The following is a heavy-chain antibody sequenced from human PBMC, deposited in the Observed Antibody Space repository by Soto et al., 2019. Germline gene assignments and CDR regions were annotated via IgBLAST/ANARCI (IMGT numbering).Heavy chain of an antibody. CDR3: AKDSSSSSPLS. D-gene: IGHD6-6*01. J-gene: IGHJ4*02. Sequence: PGGSLRLSRAASGFTFSSYALPWVSQAPGKGLEWLAVISYDGSNKYYADSGKGRFTISRDNSKNTLYLQMNSLRAEDTAVYYCAKDSSSSSPLSWGQGTLVTVSS. CDR1: GFTFSSYA. V-gene: IGHV3-30-3*01. CDR2: ISYDGSNK.